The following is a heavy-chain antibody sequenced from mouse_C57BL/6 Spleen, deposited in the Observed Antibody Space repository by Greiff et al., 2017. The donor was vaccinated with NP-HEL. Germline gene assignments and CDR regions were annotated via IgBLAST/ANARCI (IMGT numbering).Heavy chain of an antibody. Sequence: VHVKQSGAELVRPGASVKLSCTASGFNIKDDYMHWVKQRPEQGLEWIGWIDPENGDTEYASKFQGKATITADTSSNTAYLQLSSLTSEDTAVYYCTTGQDYWGQGTTLTVSS. CDR3: TTGQDY. CDR1: GFNIKDDY. V-gene: IGHV14-4*01. CDR2: IDPENGDT. J-gene: IGHJ2*01. D-gene: IGHD6-1*01.